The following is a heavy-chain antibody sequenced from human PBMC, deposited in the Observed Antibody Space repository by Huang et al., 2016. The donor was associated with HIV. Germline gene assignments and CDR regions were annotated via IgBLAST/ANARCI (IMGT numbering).Heavy chain of an antibody. CDR3: ARRMAGWDDVFDM. CDR2: NSLSGTTI. J-gene: IGHJ3*02. V-gene: IGHV3-11*01. Sequence: QVQLVESGGGLVKPGGSLRLSCAASGLVFSDHYMNWIRTAPGKGLEWISYNSLSGTTIRYADSVKGRFTIARDNAKKSLFREMKSLRVEDTAVYYCARRMAGWDDVFDMWGQGTMVTVSS. D-gene: IGHD6-19*01. CDR1: GLVFSDHY.